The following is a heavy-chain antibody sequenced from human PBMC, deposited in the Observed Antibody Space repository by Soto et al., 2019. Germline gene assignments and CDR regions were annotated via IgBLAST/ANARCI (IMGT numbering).Heavy chain of an antibody. D-gene: IGHD3-3*01. J-gene: IGHJ4*02. CDR2: IFTSGTT. Sequence: SETLSLTCTVSGVSISTYYWSWVRQAAGKKLEWIGHIFTSGTTNYIPSLKSRVSMSLDTSKNQVSLKLRSVTAADTAVYYCARDNSGFSGGYFDDWGQGTPVTVSS. V-gene: IGHV4-4*07. CDR1: GVSISTYY. CDR3: ARDNSGFSGGYFDD.